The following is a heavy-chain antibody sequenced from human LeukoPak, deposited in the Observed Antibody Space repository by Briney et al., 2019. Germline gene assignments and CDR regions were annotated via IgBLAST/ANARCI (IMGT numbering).Heavy chain of an antibody. CDR1: GFTFSSYW. V-gene: IGHV3-74*01. CDR3: ARGGGSTTVTLDY. CDR2: INSDGSST. D-gene: IGHD4-17*01. Sequence: PGGSLRLSCAASGFTFSSYWMHWVRHAPGEGLVWVSRINSDGSSTSYADSVKGRFTISRDNAKNTLYLQMNSLRAEDTAVYYCARGGGSTTVTLDYWGQGTLVTVSS. J-gene: IGHJ4*02.